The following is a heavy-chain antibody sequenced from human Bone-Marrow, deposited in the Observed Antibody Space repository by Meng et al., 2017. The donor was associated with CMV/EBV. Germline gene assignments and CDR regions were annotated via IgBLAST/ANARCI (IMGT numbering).Heavy chain of an antibody. J-gene: IGHJ3*02. V-gene: IGHV1-2*02. CDR1: GYTFTGYY. CDR2: IDPNSGGT. Sequence: AAVNVSCKASGYTFTGYYMHWVRQAPGQGLEWMGWIDPNSGGTNYAQKFQGRVTMTRDTCISTAYMELSRLRSDDTAVYYCARFGARGAFDIWAQGTMVTVPS. CDR3: ARFGARGAFDI. D-gene: IGHD3-16*01.